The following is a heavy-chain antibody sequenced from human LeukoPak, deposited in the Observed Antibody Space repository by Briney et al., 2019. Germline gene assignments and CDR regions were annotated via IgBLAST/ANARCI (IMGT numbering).Heavy chain of an antibody. D-gene: IGHD1-1*01. CDR3: AKPYPTLTTSAVLDN. CDR2: ISGSGGST. V-gene: IGHV3-23*01. CDR1: GFTFSRYD. Sequence: GGSLRLSCAASGFTFSRYDMSWVRQAPGKGLEWVSAISGSGGSTYYADSVKGRFTISRDNSENTVYLQINTLRTDDAAIYYCAKPYPTLTTSAVLDNWGQGTLVTVSS. J-gene: IGHJ4*02.